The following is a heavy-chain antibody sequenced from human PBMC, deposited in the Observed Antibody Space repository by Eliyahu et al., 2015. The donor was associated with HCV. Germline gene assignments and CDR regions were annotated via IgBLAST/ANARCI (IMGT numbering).Heavy chain of an antibody. D-gene: IGHD3-10*01. V-gene: IGHV4-39*01. CDR3: ANNILGAGGVRGVFFDY. CDR1: GGSISSSSYY. Sequence: QLQLQESGPGLVKPSETLSLTCTVSGGSISSSSYYWGWIRQPPGKGLEWIGSIYYRGGAYHNPXLKSRVTISVDTSKNQFSLKLSSVTAADTAVYYCANNILGAGGVRGVFFDYWGQGTLVTVSS. CDR2: IYYRGGA. J-gene: IGHJ4*02.